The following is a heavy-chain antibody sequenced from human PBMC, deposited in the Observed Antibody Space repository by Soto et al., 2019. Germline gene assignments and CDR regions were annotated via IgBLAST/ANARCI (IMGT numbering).Heavy chain of an antibody. V-gene: IGHV3-21*01. CDR3: ARDLLGYCGGDCYSFDY. CDR1: GFTFSSYS. Sequence: GGSLRLSCAASGFTFSSYSMNWVRHAPGKGLEWVSSISSSSSYIYYADSVKGRFTISRDNAKNSLYLQMNSLRAEDTAVYYCARDLLGYCGGDCYSFDYWGQGTLVTVSS. J-gene: IGHJ4*02. CDR2: ISSSSSYI. D-gene: IGHD2-21*02.